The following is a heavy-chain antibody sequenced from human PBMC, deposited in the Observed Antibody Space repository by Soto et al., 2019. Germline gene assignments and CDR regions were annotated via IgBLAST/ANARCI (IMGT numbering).Heavy chain of an antibody. J-gene: IGHJ6*02. CDR3: GRTGDSGGTDV. D-gene: IGHD3-16*01. CDR2: INHSGST. Sequence: SETLSLTCAVYGGSFSGYYWTWIRQPPGKGLEWIGEINHSGSTNYNPSLKSRVTISVDTSKNQFSLKLSSVTAADTAVYYCGRTGDSGGTDVWGQGTTVTVSS. CDR1: GGSFSGYY. V-gene: IGHV4-34*01.